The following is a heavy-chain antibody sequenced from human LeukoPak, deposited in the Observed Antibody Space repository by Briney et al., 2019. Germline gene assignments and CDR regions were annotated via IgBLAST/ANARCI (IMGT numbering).Heavy chain of an antibody. CDR1: GYTFTGYY. J-gene: IGHJ5*02. D-gene: IGHD3-10*01. Sequence: ASVKVSCKASGYTFTGYYMHWVRQAPGQGLGWVGWSNPNSGGTNYAQKFQGRVTMARDTSNSTAYTELSRLRSDDTAVYYCARDLLLWLGFDPWGQGTLVTVPS. CDR3: ARDLLLWLGFDP. V-gene: IGHV1-2*02. CDR2: SNPNSGGT.